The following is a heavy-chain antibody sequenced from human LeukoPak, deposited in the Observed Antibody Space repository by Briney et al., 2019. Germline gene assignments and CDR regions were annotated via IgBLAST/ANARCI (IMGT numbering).Heavy chain of an antibody. CDR1: GFTFSTFA. V-gene: IGHV3-23*01. J-gene: IGHJ4*02. D-gene: IGHD5-18*01. Sequence: GGSLRLSCAASGFTFSTFAMLWVRQPPGKGLEWVSSIFPSGGEIHYADSVRGRFTISRDNSKSILSLQMNSLRAEDTAIYYCATYRQVLLPFESWGQGTLVTVSS. CDR3: ATYRQVLLPFES. CDR2: IFPSGGEI.